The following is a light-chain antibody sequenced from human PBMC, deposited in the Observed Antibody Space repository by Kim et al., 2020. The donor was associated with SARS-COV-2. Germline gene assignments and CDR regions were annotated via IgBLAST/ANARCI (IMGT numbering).Light chain of an antibody. CDR3: GADHGSGSNFVYV. CDR1: SGYSNYK. CDR2: VGTGGIVG. Sequence: CNLSSGYSNYKVEWYQERPGKGPRFVMRVGTGGIVGSKGDGIPDRFSVLGSGLNRYLTIKNIQEEDESDYHCGADHGSGSNFVYVFGTGTKVTVL. V-gene: IGLV9-49*01. J-gene: IGLJ1*01.